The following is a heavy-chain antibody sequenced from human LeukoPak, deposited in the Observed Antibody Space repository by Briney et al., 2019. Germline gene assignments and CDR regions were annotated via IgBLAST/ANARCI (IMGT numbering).Heavy chain of an antibody. Sequence: GASVNVSGKASGYTFTGCYMHWVRQAPGQGLEWMGWINPNSGGTNYAQKFQGRVTMTRDTSISTAYMELSRLRSDDTAVYYCASSSGWYCFDYWGQGTLVTVSS. J-gene: IGHJ4*02. D-gene: IGHD6-19*01. CDR3: ASSSGWYCFDY. V-gene: IGHV1-2*02. CDR2: INPNSGGT. CDR1: GYTFTGCY.